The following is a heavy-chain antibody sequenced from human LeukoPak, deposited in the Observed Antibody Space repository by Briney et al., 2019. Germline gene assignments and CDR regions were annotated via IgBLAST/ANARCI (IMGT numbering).Heavy chain of an antibody. CDR3: ARDYGSGWYEQSWFDP. Sequence: GGSLRLSCAASGFTFSSYGMHWVRQAPGKGLEWVAVIWYDGSNKYYADSVKGRFTISRDNSKNTLYLQMNSLRAEDTAVYYCARDYGSGWYEQSWFDPWGQGTLVTVSS. J-gene: IGHJ5*02. V-gene: IGHV3-33*01. CDR2: IWYDGSNK. D-gene: IGHD6-13*01. CDR1: GFTFSSYG.